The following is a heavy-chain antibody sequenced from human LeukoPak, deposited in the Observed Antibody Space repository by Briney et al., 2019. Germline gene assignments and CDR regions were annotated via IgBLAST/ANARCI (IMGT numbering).Heavy chain of an antibody. CDR3: ASLNLAAAGTGTGAFDI. CDR1: GYSFTSYW. CDR2: TYPGDSDT. J-gene: IGHJ3*02. Sequence: GESLKISCKGSGYSFTSYWIGWVRQMPGKGLEWMGITYPGDSDTRYSPSFQGQVTISADKSISTAYLQWSSLKASDTAMYYCASLNLAAAGTGTGAFDIWGQGTMVTVSS. V-gene: IGHV5-51*01. D-gene: IGHD6-13*01.